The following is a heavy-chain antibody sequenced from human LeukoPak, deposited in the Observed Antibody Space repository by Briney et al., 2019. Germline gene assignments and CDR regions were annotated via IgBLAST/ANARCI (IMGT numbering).Heavy chain of an antibody. Sequence: PSETLSLTCSVSGGSISSSSYYWGWIRQPPGKGLERIGNIYYSGSTYYNPSLKSRVTISVDTSKNQFSLKLSSVTAADTAVYYCATQTIAGQHPAAGTRYYGMDVWGQGTTVTVSS. V-gene: IGHV4-39*01. CDR2: IYYSGST. D-gene: IGHD6-13*01. CDR3: ATQTIAGQHPAAGTRYYGMDV. J-gene: IGHJ6*02. CDR1: GGSISSSSYY.